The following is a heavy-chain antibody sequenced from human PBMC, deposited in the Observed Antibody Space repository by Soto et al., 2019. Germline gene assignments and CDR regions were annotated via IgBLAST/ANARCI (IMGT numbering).Heavy chain of an antibody. J-gene: IGHJ6*03. D-gene: IGHD1-1*01. CDR1: GYSFIDYG. CDR3: ARAGRAFRTSHYYFFYIDV. V-gene: IGHV1-18*01. CDR2: ISAYDGDT. Sequence: QVQLEQSGPEVKKPGASVKVSCKTSGYSFIDYGVGWVRQVPGQGLEWLGWISAYDGDTKFEEKVQDRVTMTTDTSTATAFMELRSLTSDDTAVYYCARAGRAFRTSHYYFFYIDVWGKGTTVTVSS.